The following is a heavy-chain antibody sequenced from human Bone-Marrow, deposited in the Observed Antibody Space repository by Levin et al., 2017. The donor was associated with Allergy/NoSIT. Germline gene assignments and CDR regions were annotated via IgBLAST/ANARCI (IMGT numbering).Heavy chain of an antibody. CDR1: GFSFSSYG. V-gene: IGHV3-33*01. CDR2: IWSDGSNR. J-gene: IGHJ3*01. Sequence: GESLKISCAASGFSFSSYGIHWVRQAPGKGLEWVAVIWSDGSNRYYGDSVKGRFTISRDNSKNTLYLQMSSLRADDTALYYCVRASGPFDLWGQGTVVTVSS. CDR3: VRASGPFDL.